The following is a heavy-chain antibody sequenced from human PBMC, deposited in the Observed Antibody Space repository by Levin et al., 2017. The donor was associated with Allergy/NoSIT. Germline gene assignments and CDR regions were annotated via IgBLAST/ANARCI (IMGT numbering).Heavy chain of an antibody. CDR3: ATSPTSGY. Sequence: LSLTCAASGFTVRNTYMSWVRQAPGKGLEGVSIIYSGGDTYYTDSVKGRFTISRDSSKNTLYLQMNSLRADDTAVYYCATSPTSGYWGQGTLVTVSS. V-gene: IGHV3-53*01. CDR2: IYSGGDT. J-gene: IGHJ4*02. CDR1: GFTVRNTY.